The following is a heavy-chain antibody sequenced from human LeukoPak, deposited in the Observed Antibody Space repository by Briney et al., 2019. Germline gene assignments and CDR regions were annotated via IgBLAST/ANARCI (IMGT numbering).Heavy chain of an antibody. J-gene: IGHJ4*02. Sequence: SETLSLTCTVSGGSISSGGYYWSWIRQHPGKGLEWIGYIYYSGSIYYNPSLKSRVAMSVDTSKNQFSLKLSSVTVADTAVYYCAREDFYYFDSSGYYLYWGQGTLATVSS. CDR1: GGSISSGGYY. V-gene: IGHV4-30-4*08. CDR3: AREDFYYFDSSGYYLY. D-gene: IGHD3-22*01. CDR2: IYYSGSI.